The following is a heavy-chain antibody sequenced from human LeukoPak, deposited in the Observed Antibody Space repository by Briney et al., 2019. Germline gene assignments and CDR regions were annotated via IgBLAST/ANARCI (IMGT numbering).Heavy chain of an antibody. V-gene: IGHV4-39*07. CDR2: IYYSGST. CDR1: GGSISSNSYY. J-gene: IGHJ6*03. CDR3: ARDPESRSYGYRKSYYYYYMDV. Sequence: SETLSLTCTVSGGSISSNSYYWGWIRQPPGKGLEWIGNIYYSGSTYYNPSLKSRVTISVDTSKNQFSLKLSSVTAADTAVYYCARDPESRSYGYRKSYYYYYMDVWGKGTTVTVSS. D-gene: IGHD5-18*01.